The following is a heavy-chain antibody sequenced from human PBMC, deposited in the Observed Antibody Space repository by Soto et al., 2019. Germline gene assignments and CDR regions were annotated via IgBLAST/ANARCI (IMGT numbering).Heavy chain of an antibody. CDR3: ARVPVTSYYYDSSGYYVDY. D-gene: IGHD3-22*01. Sequence: ASVKVSCKASGYTFTSYGISWVRQAPGQGLEWMGWISAYNGNTNYAQKLQGRVTMSTDTSTSTAYMELRSLRSDDTAVYYCARVPVTSYYYDSSGYYVDYGGQGTRVTVSS. J-gene: IGHJ4*02. V-gene: IGHV1-18*01. CDR2: ISAYNGNT. CDR1: GYTFTSYG.